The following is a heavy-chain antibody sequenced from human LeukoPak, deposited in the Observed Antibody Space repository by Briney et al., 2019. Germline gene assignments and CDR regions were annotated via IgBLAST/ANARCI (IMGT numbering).Heavy chain of an antibody. CDR2: IYSAGPT. V-gene: IGHV3-53*01. CDR1: GFSVSSSY. CDR3: ARESVGSHAIDY. J-gene: IGHJ4*02. D-gene: IGHD4-23*01. Sequence: GGSLRLSCAASGFSVSSSYMSRVRQAPGKGLEWVSVIYSAGPTHYADSVKGRFTISRDKSENTLHLQMNSLRAEDTAIYYCARESVGSHAIDYWGQGTLVTVSS.